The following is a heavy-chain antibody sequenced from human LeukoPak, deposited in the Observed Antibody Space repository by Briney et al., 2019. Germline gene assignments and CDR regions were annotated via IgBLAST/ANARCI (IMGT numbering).Heavy chain of an antibody. D-gene: IGHD3-22*01. V-gene: IGHV3-23*01. Sequence: GGSLRLSCAASGFTFSSYAMSWVRQAPGKGLEWVSAISGSGGSTYYADSVKGRFTISRDNSKNALYLQMNSLRAEDTAVYYCAKDWRYYYDSGGYYGLGSYFDYWGQGTLVTVSS. CDR2: ISGSGGST. CDR1: GFTFSSYA. J-gene: IGHJ4*02. CDR3: AKDWRYYYDSGGYYGLGSYFDY.